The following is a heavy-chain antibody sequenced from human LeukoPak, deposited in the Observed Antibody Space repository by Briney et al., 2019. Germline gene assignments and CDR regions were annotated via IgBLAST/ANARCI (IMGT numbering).Heavy chain of an antibody. CDR1: GFTFSSYS. J-gene: IGHJ6*03. CDR2: ISSSSSYI. CDR3: ARGGLVTSGYYKRNYMDV. Sequence: GGSLRLSCAASGFTFSSYSMNWVRQAPGKGLEWVSSISSSSSYIYYADSVKGRFTISRDNAKNSLYLQMNSLRAEDTAVYYCARGGLVTSGYYKRNYMDVWGKGTTVTVSS. D-gene: IGHD3-9*01. V-gene: IGHV3-21*01.